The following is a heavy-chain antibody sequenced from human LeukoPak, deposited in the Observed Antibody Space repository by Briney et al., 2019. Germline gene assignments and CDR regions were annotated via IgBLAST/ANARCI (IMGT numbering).Heavy chain of an antibody. D-gene: IGHD4-17*01. CDR2: ISPRSSTI. CDR3: ARVRGPTVTTWYFDL. Sequence: GSLRLSCGASGFTFSIHGMIWVRQAPGKGLEWVSYISPRSSTIYYADSVQGRFTSSRDDAKNSLYLQMHSLRAEDTAVYYCARVRGPTVTTWYFDLWGRGTLVTVSS. CDR1: GFTFSIHG. V-gene: IGHV3-48*01. J-gene: IGHJ2*01.